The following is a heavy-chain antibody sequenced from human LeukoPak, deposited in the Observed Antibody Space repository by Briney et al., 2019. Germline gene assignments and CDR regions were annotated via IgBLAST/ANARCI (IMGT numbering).Heavy chain of an antibody. J-gene: IGHJ6*02. CDR2: IYPADSAT. CDR1: GYTFSSYW. CDR3: ARHAAPGGAFFYYAVDV. D-gene: IGHD1-26*01. V-gene: IGHV5-51*01. Sequence: GETLKISCQTSGYTFSSYWIAWVRQMPGKGLEWIGIIYPADSATKYIPSFQGQVIISADKSLTTAYLQWSSLKASDTAIYYCARHAAPGGAFFYYAVDVWGQGTTVVVSS.